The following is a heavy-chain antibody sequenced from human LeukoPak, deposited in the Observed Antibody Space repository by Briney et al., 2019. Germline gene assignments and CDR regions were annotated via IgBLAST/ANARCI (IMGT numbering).Heavy chain of an antibody. CDR3: VTLGATNFDY. Sequence: ASVKVSCKASGFTFTTYAIHWVRQAPGQGLEWMGWITPGGGTNYPQKFQGRVAITWDTSITTAYMDLSRLTSDDTAVYYCVTLGATNFDYWGQGTLVTVSS. CDR1: GFTFTTYA. V-gene: IGHV1-2*02. J-gene: IGHJ4*02. D-gene: IGHD1-26*01. CDR2: ITPGGGT.